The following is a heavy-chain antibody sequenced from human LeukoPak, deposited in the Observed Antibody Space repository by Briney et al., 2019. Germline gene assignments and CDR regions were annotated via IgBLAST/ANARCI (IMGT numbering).Heavy chain of an antibody. Sequence: PGGSLRLSCAASGFTFNHYGIHWVRQAPGKGLEWVSAISGSGGSTYYADSVKGRFTISRDNSENTLYLQMNSLRAEDTAVYYCAKDLDNVYYDSSGIFDYWGQGTLVTVSS. D-gene: IGHD3-22*01. CDR3: AKDLDNVYYDSSGIFDY. J-gene: IGHJ4*02. CDR1: GFTFNHYG. CDR2: ISGSGGST. V-gene: IGHV3-23*01.